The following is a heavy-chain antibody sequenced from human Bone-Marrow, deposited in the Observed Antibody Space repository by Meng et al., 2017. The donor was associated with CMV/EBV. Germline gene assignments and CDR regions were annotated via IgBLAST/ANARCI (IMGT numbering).Heavy chain of an antibody. J-gene: IGHJ3*02. CDR3: APGRARGAFDI. CDR1: GYTFTSYG. V-gene: IGHV1-18*01. D-gene: IGHD3-10*01. Sequence: ASVKVSCKASGYTFTSYGISWVRQAPGQGLEWMGWISADNHNTNLVQRFQGRVTMTIDTSTNTAYVELRSLRSDDTAVYYCAPGRARGAFDIWGQGTMVTVSS. CDR2: ISADNHNT.